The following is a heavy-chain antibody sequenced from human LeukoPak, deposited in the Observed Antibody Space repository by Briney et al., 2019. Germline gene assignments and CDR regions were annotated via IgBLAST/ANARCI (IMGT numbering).Heavy chain of an antibody. J-gene: IGHJ6*02. CDR3: VRRLPMGDYYYGMDV. V-gene: IGHV4-59*08. Sequence: SETLSLTCTVSGGSISSYYWSWIRQPPGKGLEWIGYIYYSGSTNYNPSLKSRVTISVDTSKNQFSLKLSSVTAADTAVYYCVRRLPMGDYYYGMDVWGQGTTVTVSS. CDR1: GGSISSYY. D-gene: IGHD3-10*01. CDR2: IYYSGST.